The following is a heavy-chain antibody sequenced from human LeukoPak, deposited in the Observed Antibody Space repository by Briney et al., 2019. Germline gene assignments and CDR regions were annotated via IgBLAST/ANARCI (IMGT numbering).Heavy chain of an antibody. Sequence: GWSLRLSCAASGFTFSSYAMSWVRQAPGKGLEWVSGISRNSGTIGYADSVKGRFTISRDNAKNSLYLRMNSLRAEDTALYYCAKGSSGSYSQDAFDIWGQGTMVTVSS. D-gene: IGHD1-26*01. CDR1: GFTFSSYA. CDR2: ISRNSGTI. CDR3: AKGSSGSYSQDAFDI. V-gene: IGHV3-9*01. J-gene: IGHJ3*02.